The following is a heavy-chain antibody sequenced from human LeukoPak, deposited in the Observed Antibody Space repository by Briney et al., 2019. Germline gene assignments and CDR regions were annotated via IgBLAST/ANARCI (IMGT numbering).Heavy chain of an antibody. D-gene: IGHD6-13*01. CDR3: VSTPGYSSSWYTYFQH. J-gene: IGHJ1*01. V-gene: IGHV1-18*01. CDR2: ISAYNGNT. CDR1: GYTFTING. Sequence: ASVTLSFTASGYTFTINGISRVRHPPGQGLELMGWISAYNGNTSYAQKLQGRVTMTTDTSTSTAYMELRSLRSDDTAVYYCVSTPGYSSSWYTYFQHWGQGTLVTVSS.